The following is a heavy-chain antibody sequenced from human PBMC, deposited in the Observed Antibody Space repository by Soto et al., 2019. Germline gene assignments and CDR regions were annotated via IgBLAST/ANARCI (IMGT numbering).Heavy chain of an antibody. J-gene: IGHJ6*02. CDR1: GGSISSGGYY. CDR2: IYYSGST. V-gene: IGHV4-31*03. CDR3: ARDPRSSGNYGMDV. Sequence: SETLSLTCTVSGGSISSGGYYWSWIRQHPGKGLEWIGYIYYSGSTYYNPSLKSRVTISVDTSKNQFSLKLSSVTAADTAVYYCARDPRSSGNYGMDVWGQGTTVTVSS. D-gene: IGHD6-6*01.